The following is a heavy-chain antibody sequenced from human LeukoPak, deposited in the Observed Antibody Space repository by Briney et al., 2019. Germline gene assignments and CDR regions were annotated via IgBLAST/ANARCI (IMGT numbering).Heavy chain of an antibody. V-gene: IGHV4-59*03. CDR1: GGSINGYY. CDR3: AGGIMTTVPTFDS. Sequence: PSETLSLTCTVSGGSINGYYWTWIRQPPGKGLGWIGFVYYSASTNYNPSLKSRVTISVDTSKKQFSLRLSSVTTAETAVYYCAGGIMTTVPTFDSWGQGTLVTVSS. J-gene: IGHJ4*02. D-gene: IGHD4-17*01. CDR2: VYYSAST.